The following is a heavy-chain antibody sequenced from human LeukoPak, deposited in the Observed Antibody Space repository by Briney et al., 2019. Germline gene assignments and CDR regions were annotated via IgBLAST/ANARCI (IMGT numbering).Heavy chain of an antibody. D-gene: IGHD2-2*01. J-gene: IGHJ4*02. V-gene: IGHV3-48*04. CDR1: GFTFSSYS. CDR2: ISSSSSTI. Sequence: GGSLRLSCAASGFTFSSYSMNWVRQAPGKGLEWVSYISSSSSTIYYADSVKGRFTISRDNAKNSLYLQMNSLRAEDTAVYYCARAIVVVPAAIRGRYYFDYWGQGTLVTVSS. CDR3: ARAIVVVPAAIRGRYYFDY.